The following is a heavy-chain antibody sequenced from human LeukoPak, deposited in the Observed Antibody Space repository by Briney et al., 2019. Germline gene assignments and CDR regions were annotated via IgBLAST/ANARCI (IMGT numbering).Heavy chain of an antibody. CDR3: ALSQGRQLWLLY. CDR2: ISYDGSNK. Sequence: PGGSLRLSCAASGFTFSSYGMHWVRQAPGKGLEWVAVISYDGSNKYYADSVKGRFTISRDNSKNTLYLQMNSLRAEDTAVYYCALSQGRQLWLLYWGQGTLVTVSS. CDR1: GFTFSSYG. J-gene: IGHJ4*02. D-gene: IGHD5-18*01. V-gene: IGHV3-30*03.